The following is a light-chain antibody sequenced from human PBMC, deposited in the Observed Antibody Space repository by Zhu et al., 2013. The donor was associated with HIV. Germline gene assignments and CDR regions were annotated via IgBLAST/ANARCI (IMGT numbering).Light chain of an antibody. CDR1: QSVLYSSNNKNY. V-gene: IGKV4-1*01. CDR3: QQRGSRPPYT. Sequence: DIVMTQSPDSLAVSLGERATINCKSSQSVLYSSNNKNYLAWYQQNPGQPPKLLIYWASTRESGVPDRFSGSGSGTDFTLTISSLQAEDSAVYYCQQRGSRPPYTFGQGTILEIK. J-gene: IGKJ2*01. CDR2: WAS.